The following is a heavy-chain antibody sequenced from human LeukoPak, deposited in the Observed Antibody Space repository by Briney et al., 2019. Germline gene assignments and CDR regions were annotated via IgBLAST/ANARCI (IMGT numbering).Heavy chain of an antibody. CDR2: ISFDAEGD. J-gene: IGHJ4*02. CDR3: ATWAGVAADFSGPFDY. D-gene: IGHD6-13*01. V-gene: IGHV3-30*03. Sequence: QAGGSLRLSCVTSGFTFSHYGMHWVRQLPGKGLEWVAAISFDAEGDYHVDSVKGRFTISRDNSKSSLYLQMDSLTIEDTSVYYCATWAGVAADFSGPFDYWGQGALVTVSS. CDR1: GFTFSHYG.